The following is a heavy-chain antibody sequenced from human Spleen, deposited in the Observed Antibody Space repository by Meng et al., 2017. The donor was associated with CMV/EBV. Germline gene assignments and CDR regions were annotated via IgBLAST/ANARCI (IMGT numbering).Heavy chain of an antibody. Sequence: GGSLRLSCAASGFTFSDYYMNWIRQAPGKGLERVSYISSSGSTMYYADSVKGRFTISRDNAKNSLYLQMNSLRAEDTAVYYCARAPYNWNDAVWDYFDYWGQGTLVTVSS. CDR3: ARAPYNWNDAVWDYFDY. CDR2: ISSSGSTM. J-gene: IGHJ4*02. V-gene: IGHV3-11*01. CDR1: GFTFSDYY. D-gene: IGHD1-1*01.